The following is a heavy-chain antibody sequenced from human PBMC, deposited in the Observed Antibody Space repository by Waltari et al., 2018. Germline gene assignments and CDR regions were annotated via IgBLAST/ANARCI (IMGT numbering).Heavy chain of an antibody. CDR1: GGSISRSSYY. CDR3: ANGGSSNAFDI. D-gene: IGHD1-26*01. CDR2: IYYSGST. V-gene: IGHV4-39*07. Sequence: QLQLQELGPGLVKPSETLSLTCTVSGGSISRSSYYWGWIRQPPGKGLEWIGSIYYSGSTYYNPSLKSRVTISVDTSKNQFSLKLSSVTAADTAVYYCANGGSSNAFDIWGQGTMVTVSS. J-gene: IGHJ3*02.